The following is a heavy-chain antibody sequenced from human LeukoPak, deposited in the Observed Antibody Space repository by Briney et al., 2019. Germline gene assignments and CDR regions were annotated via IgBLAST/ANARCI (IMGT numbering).Heavy chain of an antibody. D-gene: IGHD3-3*01. J-gene: IGHJ5*02. V-gene: IGHV3-48*03. CDR2: ISSSGSTI. CDR1: GFTFSSYE. Sequence: GGSLRLSCAASGFTFSSYEMNWVRQAPGKGLEWVSYISSSGSTIYYADSVKGRFTISRDNAMNSLYLQMNSLRAEDTAVYYCARDQSGYYDFWSGLGAWGQGTLVTVSS. CDR3: ARDQSGYYDFWSGLGA.